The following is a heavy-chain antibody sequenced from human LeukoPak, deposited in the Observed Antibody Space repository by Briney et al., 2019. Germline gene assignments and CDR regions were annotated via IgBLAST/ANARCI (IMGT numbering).Heavy chain of an antibody. D-gene: IGHD5-18*01. Sequence: ASVKVSCKASGYTFTSYYMHWVRQAPGQGLEWMGIINPSGGSTSYAQKFQGRVTMTRDMSTSTVYMELSSLRSEDTAVYYCARGGRDTAMVVYYYYYMDVWGKGTTVTISS. CDR1: GYTFTSYY. CDR3: ARGGRDTAMVVYYYYYMDV. J-gene: IGHJ6*03. V-gene: IGHV1-46*01. CDR2: INPSGGST.